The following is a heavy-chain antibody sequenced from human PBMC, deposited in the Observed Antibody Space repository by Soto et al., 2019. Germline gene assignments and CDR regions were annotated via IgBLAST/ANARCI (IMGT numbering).Heavy chain of an antibody. D-gene: IGHD6-19*01. CDR2: IHNSGGI. CDR3: AALLQGSSGWERWFDP. CDR1: NGSTSSDY. J-gene: IGHJ5*02. V-gene: IGHV4-59*01. Sequence: SETLSLTYSVSNGSTSSDYWSWIRQPPGKGLEGHGYIHNSGGINYNPSLKSRLTISLDTSKNQICLKLRSVPAADTAVYYCAALLQGSSGWERWFDPWGQGTLVTVSS.